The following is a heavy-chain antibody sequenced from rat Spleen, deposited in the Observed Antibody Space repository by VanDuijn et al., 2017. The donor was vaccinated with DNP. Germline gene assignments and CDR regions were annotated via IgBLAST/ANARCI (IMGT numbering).Heavy chain of an antibody. CDR3: ARHVLPLRVWDY. V-gene: IGHV5-22*01. CDR1: GFTFSDYY. J-gene: IGHJ2*01. Sequence: EVQLVESGGGLVQPGRSLKLSCAASGFTFSDYYLAWVRQAPTKGLEWVAYISYDGTSYYRDSVKGRFTISRDITKNTLYLQMNSLRSEDTATYYCARHVLPLRVWDYWGQGVMVTVSS. D-gene: IGHD1-4*01. CDR2: ISYDGTS.